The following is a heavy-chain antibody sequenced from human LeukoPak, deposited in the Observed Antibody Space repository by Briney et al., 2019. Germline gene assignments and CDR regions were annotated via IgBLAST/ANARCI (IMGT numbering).Heavy chain of an antibody. CDR1: GFTFSSYS. Sequence: PGGSLRLSCAASGFTFSSYSMNWVRQAPGKGLEWVSSISSSSSYIYYADSVKGRFTISRDNAKNSLYLQMNSLRAEDTAVYYCARDRGTSYWYKDAFDIWGQGTRVTVSS. V-gene: IGHV3-21*01. CDR3: ARDRGTSYWYKDAFDI. CDR2: ISSSSSYI. J-gene: IGHJ3*02. D-gene: IGHD2-2*01.